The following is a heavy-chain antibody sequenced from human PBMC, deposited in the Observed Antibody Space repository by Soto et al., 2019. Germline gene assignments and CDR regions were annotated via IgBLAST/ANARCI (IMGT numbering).Heavy chain of an antibody. Sequence: QVQLQESGPGLVKPSQTLSLTCTVSGGSISSGDYYWNWIRQHPGKAPEWLGYISYSGSTYYKSSLKCRVTLSIDTSNNPFSPRLSSVTAADTAVYYCTRGEGSESFYNYCYMDVWGKGTTVTVSS. V-gene: IGHV4-31*03. CDR3: TRGEGSESFYNYCYMDV. CDR1: GGSISSGDYY. D-gene: IGHD3-10*01. CDR2: ISYSGST. J-gene: IGHJ6*03.